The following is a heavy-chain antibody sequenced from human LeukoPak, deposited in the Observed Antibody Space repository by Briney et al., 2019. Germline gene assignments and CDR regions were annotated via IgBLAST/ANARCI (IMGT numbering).Heavy chain of an antibody. CDR3: ARDRSYSSSCYLGWYFDL. Sequence: ASVKVSCKASGYTFTSYGISWVRQAPGQGLEWMGWISAYNGNTNYAQKLQGRVTMTTDTSTSTAYMELRSLRSDDTAVYYCARDRSYSSSCYLGWYFDLWGRGTLVTVSS. CDR1: GYTFTSYG. J-gene: IGHJ2*01. V-gene: IGHV1-18*01. D-gene: IGHD6-13*01. CDR2: ISAYNGNT.